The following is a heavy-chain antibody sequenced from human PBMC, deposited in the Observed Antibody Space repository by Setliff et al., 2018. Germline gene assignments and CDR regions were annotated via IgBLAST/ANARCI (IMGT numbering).Heavy chain of an antibody. Sequence: PSETLSLTCTVSGGSISSYYWSWIRQPAGKGLEWIGHIYIGGSANYNPSLKSRVTMSIDTSKNQFSLKLSSVTAADTAVYYCARGAQRLEWLQYYYYYYMDVWGKGTTVTVSS. D-gene: IGHD3-3*01. J-gene: IGHJ6*03. V-gene: IGHV4-4*07. CDR2: IYIGGSA. CDR3: ARGAQRLEWLQYYYYYYMDV. CDR1: GGSISSYY.